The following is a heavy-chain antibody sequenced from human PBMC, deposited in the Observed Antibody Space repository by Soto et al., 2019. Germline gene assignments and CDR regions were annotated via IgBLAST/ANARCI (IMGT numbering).Heavy chain of an antibody. CDR2: IYYSGST. J-gene: IGHJ4*02. D-gene: IGHD6-19*01. Sequence: KPSETLSLTCTVSGGSISSSSYYWGWIRQPPGKGLEWIGSIYYSGSTYYNPSLKSRVTISVDTSKNQFSLKLSSVTAADTAVYYCARRSIAVAGYYFDYWGQGTLVTVSS. V-gene: IGHV4-39*01. CDR1: GGSISSSSYY. CDR3: ARRSIAVAGYYFDY.